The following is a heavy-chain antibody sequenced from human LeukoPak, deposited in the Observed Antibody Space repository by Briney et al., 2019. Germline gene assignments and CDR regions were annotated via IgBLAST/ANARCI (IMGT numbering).Heavy chain of an antibody. Sequence: GGSLRLSCAASGFTFSSYSMNWVRQAPGKGLEWVSYISNTSGSTQYADSVKGRFTISRDNAANSLYLQMSSLRVEDTAVYYCARVGSGYYKLDYWGQGSLVTVSA. CDR1: GFTFSSYS. CDR2: ISNTSGST. CDR3: ARVGSGYYKLDY. V-gene: IGHV3-48*01. J-gene: IGHJ4*02. D-gene: IGHD3-22*01.